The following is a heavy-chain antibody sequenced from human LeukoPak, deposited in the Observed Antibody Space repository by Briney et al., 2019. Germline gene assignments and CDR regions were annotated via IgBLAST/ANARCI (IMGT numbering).Heavy chain of an antibody. D-gene: IGHD3-3*01. CDR1: GGTFSSYA. V-gene: IGHV3-23*01. J-gene: IGHJ3*02. Sequence: SCKASGGTFSSYAISWVRQAPGKGLEWVSAISGSGGSTYYADSVKGRFTISRDNSKNTLYLQMNSLRAEDTAVYYCAKDLTIFGVVTLGAFDIWGQGTMVTVSS. CDR3: AKDLTIFGVVTLGAFDI. CDR2: ISGSGGST.